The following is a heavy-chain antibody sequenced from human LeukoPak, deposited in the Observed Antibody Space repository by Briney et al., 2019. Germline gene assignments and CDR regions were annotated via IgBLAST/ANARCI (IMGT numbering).Heavy chain of an antibody. D-gene: IGHD1-26*01. CDR2: ISSSSNYI. CDR1: GFTFSSYS. Sequence: PGGTLRLSCAASGFTFSSYSMNWVRQAPGKGLEWVSSISSSSNYIYYADSVKGRFTISRDNAKNSLYLQMNSLRAEDTAVYYCARVGLVGAANAFDIWGQGTMVTVSS. V-gene: IGHV3-21*01. J-gene: IGHJ3*02. CDR3: ARVGLVGAANAFDI.